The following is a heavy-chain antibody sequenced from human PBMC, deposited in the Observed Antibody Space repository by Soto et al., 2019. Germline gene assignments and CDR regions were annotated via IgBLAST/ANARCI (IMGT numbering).Heavy chain of an antibody. D-gene: IGHD3-10*01. CDR2: IWYDGSNK. J-gene: IGHJ5*02. Sequence: QVQLVESGGGVVQPGRSLRLSCAASGFTFSSYGMRWVRQAPGKGLEWVAVIWYDGSNKYYADSVKGRFTISRDNSKNTLYLQMNRLRAEDTAVYYCAREGAVLWFGNTNWFDPWGQGTLVTVSS. CDR3: AREGAVLWFGNTNWFDP. V-gene: IGHV3-33*01. CDR1: GFTFSSYG.